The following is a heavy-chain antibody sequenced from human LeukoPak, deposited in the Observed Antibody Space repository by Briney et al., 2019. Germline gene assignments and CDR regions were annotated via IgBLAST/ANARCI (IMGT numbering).Heavy chain of an antibody. CDR3: ARVEWFGELSPFDI. Sequence: SETLSLTCTVSGGSVSSGTYYWSWIRQPPGEGLEWIGYIYYSGSTNYNPSPKSRVTISVDTSENQFSLKLSSVTAADTAVYYCARVEWFGELSPFDIWGQGTMVTVSS. D-gene: IGHD3-10*01. J-gene: IGHJ3*02. CDR1: GGSVSSGTYY. CDR2: IYYSGST. V-gene: IGHV4-61*01.